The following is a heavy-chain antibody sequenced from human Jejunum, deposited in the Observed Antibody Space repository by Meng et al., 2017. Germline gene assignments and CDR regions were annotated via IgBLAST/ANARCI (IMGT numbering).Heavy chain of an antibody. V-gene: IGHV3-48*03. CDR3: ARQFNCDYWSGSSSYYFDY. CDR1: EFTFSDFP. J-gene: IGHJ4*02. D-gene: IGHD3-3*01. CDR2: ISSGGRTI. Sequence: GGSLRLSCAASEFTFSDFPMNWVRQAPGKGLAWVSYISSGGRTIYYADSVKGRFTISRDNAKNSLFLQMNSLRADDTAVYYCARQFNCDYWSGSSSYYFDYWGQGTLVTVSS.